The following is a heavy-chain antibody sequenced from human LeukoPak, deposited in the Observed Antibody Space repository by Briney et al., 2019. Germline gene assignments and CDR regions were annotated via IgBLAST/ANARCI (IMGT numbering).Heavy chain of an antibody. CDR3: AKVGIQLWIFDY. CDR1: GFTFSSYS. Sequence: PGGSLRLSCAASGFTFSSYSMNWVRQAPGKGLEWVSYITSSSSTIYYADSVKGRFTISRDNSKNTLYLQMNSLRAEDTAVYYCAKVGIQLWIFDYWGQGTLVTVSS. D-gene: IGHD5-18*01. J-gene: IGHJ4*02. CDR2: ITSSSSTI. V-gene: IGHV3-48*01.